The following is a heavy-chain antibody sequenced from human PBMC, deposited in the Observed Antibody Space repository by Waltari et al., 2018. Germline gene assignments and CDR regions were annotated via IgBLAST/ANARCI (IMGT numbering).Heavy chain of an antibody. V-gene: IGHV3-23*01. CDR2: ISGSGGST. CDR1: GFTFSSYA. D-gene: IGHD3-3*01. J-gene: IGHJ4*02. CDR3: AKGPRSYYDFWSGYPTRYYFDY. Sequence: EVQLLESGGGLVQPGGSLRLSCAASGFTFSSYAMSWVRQAPGKGLECVSAISGSGGSTYYADSVKGRFTISRDNSKNTLYLQMNSLRAEDTAVYYCAKGPRSYYDFWSGYPTRYYFDYWGQGTLVTVSS.